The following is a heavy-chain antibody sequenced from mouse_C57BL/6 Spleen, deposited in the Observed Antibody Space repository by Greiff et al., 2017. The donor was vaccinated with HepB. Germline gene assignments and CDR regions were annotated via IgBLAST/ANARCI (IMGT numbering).Heavy chain of an antibody. CDR2: IYPGDGDT. Sequence: QVQLQQSGAELVKPGASVKISCKASGYAFSSYWMNWVKQRPGKGLEWIGQIYPGDGDTNYNGKFKGKATLTADKSSSTAYMQLSSLTSEDSAVYFCAREEVLRSYYFDYWGQGTTLTVSS. D-gene: IGHD1-1*01. CDR3: AREEVLRSYYFDY. V-gene: IGHV1-80*01. CDR1: GYAFSSYW. J-gene: IGHJ2*01.